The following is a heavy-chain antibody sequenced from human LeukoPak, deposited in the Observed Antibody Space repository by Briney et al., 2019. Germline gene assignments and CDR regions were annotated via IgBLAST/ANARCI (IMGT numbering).Heavy chain of an antibody. J-gene: IGHJ4*02. CDR2: ISIIGSTI. V-gene: IGHV3-48*03. D-gene: IGHD3-9*01. CDR3: ARATLRYFDWLFFLYFDY. CDR1: GFTFSSYE. Sequence: PGGSLRLSCAASGFTFSSYEMNWVRQAPGKGLEWVSYISIIGSTIYYADSVKGRFTISRDNAKNSLYLQMNSLRAEDTAVYYCARATLRYFDWLFFLYFDYWGQGTLVTVSS.